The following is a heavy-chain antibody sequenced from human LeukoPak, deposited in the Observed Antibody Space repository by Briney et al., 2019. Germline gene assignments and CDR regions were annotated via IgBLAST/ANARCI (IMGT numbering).Heavy chain of an antibody. V-gene: IGHV3-53*01. CDR3: ARGTNLGN. J-gene: IGHJ4*02. CDR2: IYNDGST. CDR1: GLTVSSSY. Sequence: GGSLRLSCAASGLTVSSSYMSWVRQAPGKGLEWVSIIYNDGSTYYADSMKGRFTISRDNSKNTLYLQVNSLRAEDTAVYYCARGTNLGNWGQGTLVTVSS. D-gene: IGHD3-16*01.